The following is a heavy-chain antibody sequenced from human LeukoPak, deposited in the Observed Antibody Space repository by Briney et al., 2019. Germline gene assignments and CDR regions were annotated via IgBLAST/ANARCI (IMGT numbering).Heavy chain of an antibody. CDR1: GFTFSSYS. V-gene: IGHV3-21*01. J-gene: IGHJ5*02. Sequence: GGSLRLSCAASGFTFSSYSMNWVRQAPGKGLEWVSSISSSSSYIYYADSVKGRFTISRDNAKNSLYLQTNSLRAEDTAVYYCARGAAAGIIWFDPWGQGTLATVSS. CDR3: ARGAAAGIIWFDP. CDR2: ISSSSSYI. D-gene: IGHD6-13*01.